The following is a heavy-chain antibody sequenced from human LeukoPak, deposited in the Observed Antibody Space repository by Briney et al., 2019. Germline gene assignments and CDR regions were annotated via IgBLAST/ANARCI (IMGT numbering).Heavy chain of an antibody. J-gene: IGHJ5*02. CDR2: INPNSGGT. Sequence: ASVKVSCKASGYTFTVYYMHWVRQAPGQGREWMGWINPNSGGTNYAQKFQGRVTMTRDTCISTAYMELSRLRSDDTAVYYCARVGPRIAARPLYNWFDPWGQGTLVTVSS. D-gene: IGHD6-6*01. V-gene: IGHV1-2*02. CDR3: ARVGPRIAARPLYNWFDP. CDR1: GYTFTVYY.